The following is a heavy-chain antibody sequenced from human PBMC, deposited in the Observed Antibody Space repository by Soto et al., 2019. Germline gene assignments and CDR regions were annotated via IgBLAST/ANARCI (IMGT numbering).Heavy chain of an antibody. CDR3: AAEISSAGHY. Sequence: SETLSLTCTVSGDSISSNNNYWSWIRQPPGEGLEWIGFISYSGTTSYSPSLKSRVAISLDTSKNQFSLKLTSVTAADTAVYYCAAEISSAGHYWGQGTLVTVSS. D-gene: IGHD6-13*01. J-gene: IGHJ4*02. V-gene: IGHV4-30-4*01. CDR2: ISYSGTT. CDR1: GDSISSNNNY.